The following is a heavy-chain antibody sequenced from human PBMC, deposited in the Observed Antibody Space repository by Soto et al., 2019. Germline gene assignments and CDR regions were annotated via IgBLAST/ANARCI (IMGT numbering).Heavy chain of an antibody. CDR3: ASSYGDSNWFDP. V-gene: IGHV4-59*01. CDR1: GGSISSYY. D-gene: IGHD4-17*01. J-gene: IGHJ5*02. Sequence: SETLSLTCTVSGGSISSYYWSWIRQPPGKGLEWIGYIYYSGSTNYNPSLKSRVTISVDTSKNQFSLKLSSVTAADTAVYYCASSYGDSNWFDPWGQGTLVTVSS. CDR2: IYYSGST.